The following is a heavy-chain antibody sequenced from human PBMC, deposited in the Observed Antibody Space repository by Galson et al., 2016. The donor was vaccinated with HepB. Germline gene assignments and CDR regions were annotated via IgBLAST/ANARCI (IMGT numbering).Heavy chain of an antibody. V-gene: IGHV4-31*03. J-gene: IGHJ5*02. D-gene: IGHD3-16*01. CDR3: ARTARWEAAGGGWCDP. CDR2: IYYSGST. CDR1: GGSISSTSYF. Sequence: TLSLTCTVSGGSISSTSYFWGWIRQPPGKGLEWIGYIYYSGSTYYNPSLKSRVIISVDTSKNQFSLKLSSVTAADTAVYYCARTARWEAAGGGWCDPWGQGTLVTVSS.